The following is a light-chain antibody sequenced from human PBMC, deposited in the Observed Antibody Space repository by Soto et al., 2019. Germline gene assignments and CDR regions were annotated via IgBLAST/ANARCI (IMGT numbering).Light chain of an antibody. CDR3: QQFNSYPLT. CDR2: DAS. V-gene: IGKV1-13*02. CDR1: PGISNT. J-gene: IGKJ4*01. Sequence: IQLTQSPSSLSASVGDRVTITCRASPGISNTLTWYQQKPGKPPKLLIYDASILESGFPSRFSGSVSGTDFTLTISSLQPEDFATYYCQQFNSYPLTFGGGTEVDSK.